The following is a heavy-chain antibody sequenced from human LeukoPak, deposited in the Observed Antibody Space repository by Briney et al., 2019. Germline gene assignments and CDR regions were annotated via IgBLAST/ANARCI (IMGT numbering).Heavy chain of an antibody. V-gene: IGHV3-48*03. CDR3: AGQSRLGYCSGGSCYSQPFDP. CDR1: AFTFSSYA. Sequence: GGSLRLSCAASAFTFSSYAMSWVRQAPGKGLEWVSYISSSGFNIYYADSVKGRFTISRDNAKNSLYLQMNSLRAEDTAVYYCAGQSRLGYCSGGSCYSQPFDPWGQGTLVTVSS. CDR2: ISSSGFNI. D-gene: IGHD2-15*01. J-gene: IGHJ5*02.